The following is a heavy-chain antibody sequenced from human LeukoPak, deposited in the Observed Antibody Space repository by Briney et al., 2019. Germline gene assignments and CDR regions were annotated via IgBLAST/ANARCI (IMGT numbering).Heavy chain of an antibody. CDR2: MNPNSGNT. D-gene: IGHD1-1*01. J-gene: IGHJ6*03. V-gene: IGHV1-8*01. CDR1: GYTFTSYD. Sequence: ASVKVSCKASGYTFTSYDINWVRQATGQGLEWMGWMNPNSGNTGYAQKFQGRVTMTRNTSISTAYMELSSLRSEDTAVYYCARGRGTNKRVCCYMDVWGKGTTVTASS. CDR3: ARGRGTNKRVCCYMDV.